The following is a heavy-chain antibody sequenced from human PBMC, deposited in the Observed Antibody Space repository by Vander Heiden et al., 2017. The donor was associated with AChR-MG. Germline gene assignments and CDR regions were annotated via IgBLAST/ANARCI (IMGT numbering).Heavy chain of an antibody. CDR3: ARETSRPRLPNAFDV. Sequence: QVQVVQSGAEGKKLGYSLTVSCQPSGGTFSGYAISWVRQAPGQGLEWMGVIIAICGTANYAQQFQGRVTITADESTSTAYMELSSLRSEHTAVYYCARETSRPRLPNAFDVWGQVTLVTVSS. J-gene: IGHJ3*01. CDR2: IIAICGTA. V-gene: IGHV1-69*01. CDR1: GGTFSGYA. D-gene: IGHD2-2*01.